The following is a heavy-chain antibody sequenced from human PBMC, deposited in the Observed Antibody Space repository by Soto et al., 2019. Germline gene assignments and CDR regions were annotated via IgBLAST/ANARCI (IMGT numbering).Heavy chain of an antibody. CDR3: ATRSMDTAMGQNACDI. J-gene: IGHJ3*02. CDR1: GGTFSSYA. CDR2: IIPIFGTA. V-gene: IGHV1-69*13. D-gene: IGHD5-18*01. Sequence: SVKVSCKASGGTFSSYAISWVRQAPGQGLEWMGGIIPIFGTANYAQKFQGRVTITADESTSTAYMELSSLRPEDTAVYYCATRSMDTAMGQNACDIWGQGTMVTVSS.